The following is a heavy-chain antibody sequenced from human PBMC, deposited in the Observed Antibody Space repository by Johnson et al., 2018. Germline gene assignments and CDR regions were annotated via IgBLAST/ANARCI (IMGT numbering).Heavy chain of an antibody. V-gene: IGHV3-23*04. J-gene: IGHJ6*03. Sequence: VQLVESGGGVVQXGRSLRLSCAASGFTFSSYGMHWVRQAPGTGLEWVSAISGSGGSTYYADSVKGRFTISRDNSKNTLYLQMNSRRAEDTAVYYCAKGYGDQYYYYMDVWGKGTTVTVSS. CDR2: ISGSGGST. CDR3: AKGYGDQYYYYMDV. CDR1: GFTFSSYG. D-gene: IGHD4-17*01.